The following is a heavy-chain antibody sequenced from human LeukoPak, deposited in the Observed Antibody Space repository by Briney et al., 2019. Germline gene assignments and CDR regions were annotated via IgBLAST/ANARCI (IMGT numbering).Heavy chain of an antibody. D-gene: IGHD5-12*01. V-gene: IGHV1-18*01. CDR3: ARGRRYSGYDALGS. Sequence: ASVKVSCKASGYTFTSYGISWVRQAPGQGLEWMGWISAYNGNTNYAQRLQGRVTMTTDTSTSTAYMELRSLRSDDTAVYYCARGRRYSGYDALGSWGQGTLVTVSS. J-gene: IGHJ4*02. CDR2: ISAYNGNT. CDR1: GYTFTSYG.